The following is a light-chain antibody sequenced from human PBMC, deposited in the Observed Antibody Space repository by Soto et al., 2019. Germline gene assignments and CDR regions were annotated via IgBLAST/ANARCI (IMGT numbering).Light chain of an antibody. V-gene: IGKV1-5*01. CDR3: QQYNNYST. CDR1: QSISRW. J-gene: IGKJ5*01. CDR2: DAS. Sequence: DIQMTQSPSTLSASVGDRVTITGRASQSISRWLAWYQQKPGKAPQALIYDASTSRSGVPSRFSGGGSGTEFTLTIRSLQPDDFATYYCQQYNNYSTFGQGTRLEIK.